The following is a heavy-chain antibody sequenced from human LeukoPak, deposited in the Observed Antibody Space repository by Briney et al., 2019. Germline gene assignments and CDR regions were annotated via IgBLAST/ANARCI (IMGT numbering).Heavy chain of an antibody. V-gene: IGHV4-4*07. D-gene: IGHD5-24*01. CDR1: GGSISSYY. J-gene: IGHJ5*02. CDR2: IYTSGST. CDR3: AREGWLPFSNPFDH. Sequence: SETLSLTCTVSGGSISSYYWSWIRQPAGKGLEWIGRIYTSGSTKYKPSLKSRVTMSVDTSKNQFSLKLSSVTAADTAVYYCAREGWLPFSNPFDHWGQGTLVTVSS.